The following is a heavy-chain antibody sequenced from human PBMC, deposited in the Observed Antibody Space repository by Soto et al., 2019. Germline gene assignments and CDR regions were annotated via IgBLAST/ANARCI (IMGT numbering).Heavy chain of an antibody. J-gene: IGHJ4*02. D-gene: IGHD3-22*01. CDR2: ILWNSGSI. CDR3: AKDSPIIT. V-gene: IGHV3-9*01. Sequence: GGSLRRSCVVSGFTLDDYAMHWVRQAPGKGLEWVSGILWNSGSIGYADSVKGRFTISRDNAKNSLYLQMNSLRVEDTAFYYCAKDSPIITWCQGTLVTVSS. CDR1: GFTLDDYA.